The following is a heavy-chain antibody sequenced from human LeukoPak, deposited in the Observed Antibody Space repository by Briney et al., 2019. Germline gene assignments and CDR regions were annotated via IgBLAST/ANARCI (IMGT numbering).Heavy chain of an antibody. Sequence: GSLRLSCAASGFTFSSYAMSWVRQAPGKGLEWVSAISGSGGSTYYADSVKGRFTLSRDNSKNALYLQMNSLRAEDTAVYYCAKLASGGYCSGGSCYRFYYYGMDVWGQGTTVTVSS. V-gene: IGHV3-23*01. CDR3: AKLASGGYCSGGSCYRFYYYGMDV. D-gene: IGHD2-15*01. J-gene: IGHJ6*02. CDR2: ISGSGGST. CDR1: GFTFSSYA.